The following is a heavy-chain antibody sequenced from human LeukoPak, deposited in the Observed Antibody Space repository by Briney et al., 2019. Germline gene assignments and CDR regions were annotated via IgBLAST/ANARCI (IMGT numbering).Heavy chain of an antibody. V-gene: IGHV7-4-1*02. Sequence: ASVKVSCKASGYSFTNYAMNWVRQAPGQGLEWMGWSHPSTGNPTYSQGFTGRFVFSLDTSVSTTYLQISSLKAEDTAVYFCARAFQSLGGLSLPDYWGQGTLLTVSS. CDR2: SHPSTGNP. CDR1: GYSFTNYA. D-gene: IGHD3-16*02. CDR3: ARAFQSLGGLSLPDY. J-gene: IGHJ4*02.